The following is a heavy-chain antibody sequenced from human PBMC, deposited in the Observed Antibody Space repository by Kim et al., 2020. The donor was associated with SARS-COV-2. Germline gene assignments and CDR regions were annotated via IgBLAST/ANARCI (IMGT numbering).Heavy chain of an antibody. CDR1: GLTFDDYA. V-gene: IGHV3-9*01. CDR2: ISWNSGSI. J-gene: IGHJ4*02. CDR3: AKASLYDSSGYSRGDYFDN. Sequence: GGSLRLSCAASGLTFDDYAMHWVRQAPGKGLEWVSGISWNSGSIGYADSVKGRFTISRDNAKNSLYLQMNSLRAEDTALYYCAKASLYDSSGYSRGDYFDNGGQGTLVTVSS. D-gene: IGHD3-22*01.